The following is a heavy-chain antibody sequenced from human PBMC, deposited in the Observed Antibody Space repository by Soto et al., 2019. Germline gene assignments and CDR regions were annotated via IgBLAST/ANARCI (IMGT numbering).Heavy chain of an antibody. V-gene: IGHV3-23*01. CDR3: AEGRQPATYYYYGLDV. J-gene: IGHJ6*02. CDR2: ISGSGGGT. D-gene: IGHD6-13*01. CDR1: GFTSSRYP. Sequence: EVQLLESGGGLVQPGGSLRLSCAASGFTSSRYPMTWVRQAPGKGLEWVSSISGSGGGTHSADSVKGRFTISRDNSKNTVDLEMDGPRAGDTAIYYWAEGRQPATYYYYGLDVWGQGTTVTVSS.